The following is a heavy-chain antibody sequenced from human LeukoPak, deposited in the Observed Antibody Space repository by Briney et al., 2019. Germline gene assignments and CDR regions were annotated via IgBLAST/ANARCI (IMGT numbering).Heavy chain of an antibody. CDR3: ARGFFNFED. CDR2: IYSGGDT. V-gene: IGHV3-66*02. J-gene: IGHJ4*02. Sequence: GGSLRLSCAASGFSVSGYYMSWVRQAPGRGLEWVSVIYSGGDTSYADSVKGRFTVSRDNAKNTVDLHMNGLRPEDTAFYYCARGFFNFEDWGQGTLVTVSS. CDR1: GFSVSGYY. D-gene: IGHD3-3*01.